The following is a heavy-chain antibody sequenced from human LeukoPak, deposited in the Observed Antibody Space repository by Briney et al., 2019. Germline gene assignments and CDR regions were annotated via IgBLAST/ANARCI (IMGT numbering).Heavy chain of an antibody. V-gene: IGHV3-7*01. J-gene: IGHJ6*03. D-gene: IGHD3-3*01. CDR2: IKQDGSEK. CDR1: GFTFSSYW. CDR3: ATSPPLYYDFWSGYPYYYYYYMDV. Sequence: PGGSLRLSCAASGFTFSSYWMSWVRQAPGKGLEWVANIKQDGSEKYYVDSVKGRFTISRDNAKNSLYLQMNSLRAEDTAVYYCATSPPLYYDFWSGYPYYYYYYMDVWGKGTTVTVSS.